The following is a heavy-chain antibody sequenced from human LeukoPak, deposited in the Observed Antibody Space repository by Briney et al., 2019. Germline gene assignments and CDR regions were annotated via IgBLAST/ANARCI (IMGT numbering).Heavy chain of an antibody. V-gene: IGHV3-23*01. J-gene: IGHJ4*02. CDR1: GFTFSSYA. CDR3: ASSDYDFWSGPQWVFDY. CDR2: ISGSGGST. Sequence: GGSLRLSCAASGFTFSSYAMSWVRQAPGKGLEWVSAISGSGGSTYYADSVKGRFTISRDNSKNTLYLQMNSLRAEDTAVYYCASSDYDFWSGPQWVFDYWGQGTLVTVSS. D-gene: IGHD3-3*01.